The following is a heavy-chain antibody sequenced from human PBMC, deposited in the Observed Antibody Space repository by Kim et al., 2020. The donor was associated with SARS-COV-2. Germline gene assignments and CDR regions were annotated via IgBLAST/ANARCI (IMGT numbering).Heavy chain of an antibody. CDR1: DGSSSSYS. D-gene: IGHD1-1*01. J-gene: IGHJ5*01. CDR2: IHNSGST. CDR3: ARGTGWLDS. V-gene: IGHV4-59*01. Sequence: SETLSLTCTVSDGSSSSYSWSWIRQPPGKGLEWIGYIHNSGSTNYNPSLKSRVSISVDTSKNQFSLKVNSVITADTAVYYCARGTGWLDSWAQGTLVTVSS.